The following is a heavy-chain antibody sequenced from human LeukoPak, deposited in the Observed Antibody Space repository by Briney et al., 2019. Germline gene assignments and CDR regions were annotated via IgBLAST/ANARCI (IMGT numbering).Heavy chain of an antibody. CDR3: ARISPPRRPTYCGGDCYLDY. D-gene: IGHD2-21*02. CDR2: IYYSGST. CDR1: GGSISSSSYY. V-gene: IGHV4-39*07. J-gene: IGHJ4*02. Sequence: SETLSLTCTVSGGSISSSSYYWGWIRQPPGKGLEWIGSIYYSGSTYYNPSLKSRVTMSADTSKNQLSLKLWSVAAADTAVYFCARISPPRRPTYCGGDCYLDYWGQGTLVTVSS.